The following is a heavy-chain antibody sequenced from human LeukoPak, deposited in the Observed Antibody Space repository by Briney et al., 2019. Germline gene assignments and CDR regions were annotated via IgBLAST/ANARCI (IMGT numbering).Heavy chain of an antibody. CDR1: GFTFSTYA. V-gene: IGHV3-21*01. J-gene: IGHJ4*02. Sequence: GGSLRLSCVASGFTFSTYAMNWVRQAPGEGLEWVSSISSSSSYIYYAGSVKGRFTISRDNAKNSLYLQMNSLRTEDTAVYYCARLATNGGYGYWGQGTLVTVSS. CDR2: ISSSSSYI. CDR3: ARLATNGGYGY. D-gene: IGHD5-12*01.